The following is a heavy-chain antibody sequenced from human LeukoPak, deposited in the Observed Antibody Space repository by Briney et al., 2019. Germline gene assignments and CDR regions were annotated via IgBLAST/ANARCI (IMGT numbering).Heavy chain of an antibody. D-gene: IGHD5-18*01. CDR1: GYPISMGYF. J-gene: IGHJ4*02. CDR3: ATARGYSYGVEDY. CDR2: IFHTGYT. Sequence: SETLSLTCTVSGYPISMGYFWGWIRQPPGKGLEWIGSIFHTGYTFYDPSFKRRLTISVDTSKNQFSLKLSSVTAADTAVYYCATARGYSYGVEDYWGQGTLVTVSS. V-gene: IGHV4-38-2*02.